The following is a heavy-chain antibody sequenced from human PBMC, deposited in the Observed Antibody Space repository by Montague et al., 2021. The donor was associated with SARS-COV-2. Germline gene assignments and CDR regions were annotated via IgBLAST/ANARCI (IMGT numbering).Heavy chain of an antibody. D-gene: IGHD2-15*01. Sequence: SETLSLTCTVSGGSISSYHHYWGWIRQPPGKGLEWIGAMYYSGSNWLNPSLKSRITISVDTYMNQLSLNLRSVTAADTAVYFCGSVIFFATSNPFDCWGPGTLVTVSS. J-gene: IGHJ4*02. V-gene: IGHV4-39*07. CDR2: MYYSGSN. CDR1: GGSISSYHHY. CDR3: GSVIFFATSNPFDC.